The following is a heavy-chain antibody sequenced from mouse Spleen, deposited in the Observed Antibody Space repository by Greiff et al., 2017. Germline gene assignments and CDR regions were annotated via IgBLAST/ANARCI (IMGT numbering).Heavy chain of an antibody. CDR3: ARRGYYGNFLYAMDY. J-gene: IGHJ4*01. Sequence: QVQLKESGAELVKPGASVKISCKASGYAFSSYWMNWVKQRPGKGLEWIGQIYPGDGDTNYNGKFKGKATLTADKSSSTAYMQLSSLTSEDSAVYFCARRGYYGNFLYAMDYWGQGTSVTVSS. D-gene: IGHD2-1*01. CDR2: IYPGDGDT. CDR1: GYAFSSYW. V-gene: IGHV1-80*01.